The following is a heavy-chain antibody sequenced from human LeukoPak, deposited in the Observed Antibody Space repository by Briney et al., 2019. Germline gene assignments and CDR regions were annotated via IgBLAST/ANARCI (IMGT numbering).Heavy chain of an antibody. D-gene: IGHD1-26*01. V-gene: IGHV4-38-2*02. CDR3: ARGVGATIFDY. Sequence: SETLSLTCTVSGYSISSGYYWGWIRQPPGKGLEWIGSIYHSGSTYYNPSLKSRVTISVDTSKNQFSLKLSSVTAADTAVYYCARGVGATIFDYWGQGTLVTVSS. J-gene: IGHJ4*02. CDR1: GYSISSGYY. CDR2: IYHSGST.